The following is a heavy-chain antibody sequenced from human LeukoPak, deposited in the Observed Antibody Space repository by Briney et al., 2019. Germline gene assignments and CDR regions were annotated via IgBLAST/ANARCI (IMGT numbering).Heavy chain of an antibody. CDR1: GFTFSSYA. V-gene: IGHV3-23*01. CDR2: ISGSGGST. CDR3: AKGGYYYDSSGYYPY. Sequence: GGSLRLSCAASGFTFSSYAMSWVRQAPGKGLEWVSAISGSGGSTYYADSVKGRFTISRDNSKNTLYLQINSLRAEDTAVYYCAKGGYYYDSSGYYPYWGQGTLVTVSS. D-gene: IGHD3-22*01. J-gene: IGHJ4*02.